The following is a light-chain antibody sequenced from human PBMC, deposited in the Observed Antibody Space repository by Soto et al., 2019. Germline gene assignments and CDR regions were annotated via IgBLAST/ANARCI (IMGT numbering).Light chain of an antibody. Sequence: DIQMTQSPSSLSASVGDRVTITCRASQGISNYLARYQQKPGKVPKLLIYAASTLQSGVPSRFSGSGSGTDFTLTISSLQPEDVATYYCQKYNSAPRGFTFGPGTKVDIK. J-gene: IGKJ3*01. V-gene: IGKV1-27*01. CDR2: AAS. CDR1: QGISNY. CDR3: QKYNSAPRGFT.